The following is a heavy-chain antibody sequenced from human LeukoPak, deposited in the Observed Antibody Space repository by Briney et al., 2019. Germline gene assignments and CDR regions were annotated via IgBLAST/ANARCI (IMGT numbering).Heavy chain of an antibody. Sequence: GGSLRLSCAASGFTFSSYAMNWVRQGPGKGLEWVSGISGSGDNTYYADSVKGRFTISRDNSKNTLYLQMNSLRAEDTAVYYCARLKLLWSNYFDYWGQGTLVTVSS. J-gene: IGHJ4*02. CDR2: ISGSGDNT. D-gene: IGHD2-2*01. CDR1: GFTFSSYA. V-gene: IGHV3-23*01. CDR3: ARLKLLWSNYFDY.